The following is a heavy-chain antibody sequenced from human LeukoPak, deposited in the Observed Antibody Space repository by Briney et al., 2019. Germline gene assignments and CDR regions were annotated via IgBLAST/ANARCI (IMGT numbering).Heavy chain of an antibody. V-gene: IGHV1-18*01. J-gene: IGHJ6*02. CDR3: ARRGVVVNYYFYGLDV. Sequence: ASVKVSCKASGYTFTSYGISWVRQAPGQGLEWMGWISAYNGNTNYAQKFQGRVTMTRSTSIRTAYMELSSLTSEDTAVYYCARRGVVVNYYFYGLDVWGQGATVTVSS. CDR2: ISAYNGNT. CDR1: GYTFTSYG. D-gene: IGHD2-21*01.